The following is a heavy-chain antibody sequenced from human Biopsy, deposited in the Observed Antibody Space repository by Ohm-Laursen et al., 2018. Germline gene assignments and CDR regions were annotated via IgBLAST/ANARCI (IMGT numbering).Heavy chain of an antibody. Sequence: ASVKVSCKASGYTFTGYYIHWVRQAPGQGLEWVGWLNPNNGGTDYAEKFQGRVTMTRDTSINTAYMELSSLRSDDTAVYFCAREIAPWYDSSDYYSFFDYCGQGTLVTVSS. J-gene: IGHJ4*02. D-gene: IGHD3-22*01. CDR1: GYTFTGYY. CDR3: AREIAPWYDSSDYYSFFDY. CDR2: LNPNNGGT. V-gene: IGHV1-2*02.